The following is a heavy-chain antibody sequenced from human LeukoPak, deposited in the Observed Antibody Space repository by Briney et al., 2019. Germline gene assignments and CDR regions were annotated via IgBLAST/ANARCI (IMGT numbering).Heavy chain of an antibody. CDR3: AKSPEYYDILTGYPDY. J-gene: IGHJ4*02. CDR2: ISGSGGNT. Sequence: GGSLRLSCAASGFTFSSYAMSWVRQAPGKGLEWVSAISGSGGNTYYADSVKGRFTISRDNSKNTLYLQMNSLRAEDTAVYYCAKSPEYYDILTGYPDYWGQGTLVTVSS. CDR1: GFTFSSYA. V-gene: IGHV3-23*01. D-gene: IGHD3-9*01.